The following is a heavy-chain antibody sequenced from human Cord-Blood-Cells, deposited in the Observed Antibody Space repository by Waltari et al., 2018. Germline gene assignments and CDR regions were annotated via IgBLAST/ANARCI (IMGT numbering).Heavy chain of an antibody. V-gene: IGHV3-53*01. CDR3: ARDRRGIRGYWYFDL. J-gene: IGHJ2*01. Sequence: EVQLVESGGGLLQPGGSLRLSCAASGFTVRRHYISWVRQAPGKGLEWVSVIYSGGSTYYADPVKGRFTISRDKSKNTLYLQMNSLRAEDTAVYCCARDRRGIRGYWYFDLWGRGTLVTVSS. CDR2: IYSGGST. D-gene: IGHD3-16*01. CDR1: GFTVRRHY.